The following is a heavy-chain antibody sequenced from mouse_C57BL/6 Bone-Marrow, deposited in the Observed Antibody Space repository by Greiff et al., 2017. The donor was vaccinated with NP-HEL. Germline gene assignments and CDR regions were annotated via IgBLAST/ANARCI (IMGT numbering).Heavy chain of an antibody. J-gene: IGHJ1*03. Sequence: QVQLQQPGAELVKPGASVKMSCKASGYTFTSYWITWVKQRPGQGLEWIGDIYPGSGSTNYNEKFKSKATLTVDTSSSTAYMQLSSLTSEDSAVYYGARWRYYYYGSSYVGYFDVWGTGTTVTVSS. CDR1: GYTFTSYW. CDR3: ARWRYYYYGSSYVGYFDV. CDR2: IYPGSGST. D-gene: IGHD1-1*01. V-gene: IGHV1-55*01.